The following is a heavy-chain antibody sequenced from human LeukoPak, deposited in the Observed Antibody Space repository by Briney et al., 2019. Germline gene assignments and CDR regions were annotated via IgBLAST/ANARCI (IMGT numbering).Heavy chain of an antibody. Sequence: GASVKVSCKASGGTFSSYAISWVRQAPGQGLEWMGGIIPIFGTANYAQKFQGRVTITADESTSTAYMELSSLRSEDTAVYYCARGGTAMVRSGPRAPIDYWGQGTLVTVSS. V-gene: IGHV1-69*13. D-gene: IGHD5-18*01. CDR1: GGTFSSYA. CDR3: ARGGTAMVRSGPRAPIDY. J-gene: IGHJ4*02. CDR2: IIPIFGTA.